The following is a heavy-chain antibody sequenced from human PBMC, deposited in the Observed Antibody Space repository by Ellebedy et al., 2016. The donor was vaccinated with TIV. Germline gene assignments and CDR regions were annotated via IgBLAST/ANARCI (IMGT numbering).Heavy chain of an antibody. Sequence: AASVKVSCKASGYTFTSYYMHWVRQAPGQGLEWMGIINPSGGSTSYAQKFQGRVTMTRDTSTSTVYMELSSLRSEDTAVYYCARGTQVVVAATSNPLGFDPWGQGTLVTVSS. CDR1: GYTFTSYY. CDR3: ARGTQVVVAATSNPLGFDP. V-gene: IGHV1-46*01. D-gene: IGHD2-15*01. J-gene: IGHJ5*02. CDR2: INPSGGST.